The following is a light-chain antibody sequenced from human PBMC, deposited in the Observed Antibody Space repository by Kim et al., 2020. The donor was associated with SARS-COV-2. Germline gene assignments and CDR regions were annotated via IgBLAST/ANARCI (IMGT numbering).Light chain of an antibody. CDR2: EVY. Sequence: PGHSVTSSCTGISIDFGVYKSVSWYQQHPGKAPKLMIYEVYKRPSGVPDRFSGSRSGNTASLTVSGLQDEDEAEYYCSAYAGSVKVFGTGTKVTVL. V-gene: IGLV2-8*01. CDR1: SIDFGVYKS. CDR3: SAYAGSVKV. J-gene: IGLJ1*01.